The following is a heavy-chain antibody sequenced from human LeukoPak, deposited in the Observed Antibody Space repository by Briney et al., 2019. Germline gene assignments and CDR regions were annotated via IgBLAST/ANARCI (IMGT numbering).Heavy chain of an antibody. CDR2: INSDGSST. CDR3: ARVMDYGDPDY. V-gene: IGHV3-74*01. J-gene: IGHJ4*02. D-gene: IGHD4-17*01. CDR1: GFTFGSYW. Sequence: QPGGSLRLSCAASGFTFGSYWMHWVRQAPGKGLVWVSRINSDGSSTSYADSVKGRFTISRDNAKNTLYLQMNSLRAEDTAVYYCARVMDYGDPDYWGQGTLVTVSS.